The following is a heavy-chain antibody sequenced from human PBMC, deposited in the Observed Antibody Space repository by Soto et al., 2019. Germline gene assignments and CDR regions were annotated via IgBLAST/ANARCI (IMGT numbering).Heavy chain of an antibody. V-gene: IGHV1-18*01. J-gene: IGHJ4*02. Sequence: QVQLVQSGAEVKKPGASVKVSCKASGYTFTSYGISWVRQAPGQGLEWMGWISAYNGNTNYAQKLQGRVTMTTDTSTSTAYMELRSLRSDDTAVYYCARDELPIAYSTKKPSFDYWGQGTLVTVSS. CDR2: ISAYNGNT. CDR3: ARDELPIAYSTKKPSFDY. D-gene: IGHD4-4*01. CDR1: GYTFTSYG.